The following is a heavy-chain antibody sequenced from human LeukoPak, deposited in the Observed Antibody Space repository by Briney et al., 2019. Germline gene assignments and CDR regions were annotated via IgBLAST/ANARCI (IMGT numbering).Heavy chain of an antibody. J-gene: IGHJ4*02. CDR1: GFTFSSYS. CDR3: ARWWGGNDY. CDR2: ISSSSSNI. V-gene: IGHV3-21*01. D-gene: IGHD2-15*01. Sequence: GGSLRLSCAASGFTFSSYSMNWVRQAPGKGLEWVSCISSSSSNIYYADSVKGRFTISRDNAKNSMYLQMNRLRAEDTAVYYCARWWGGNDYWGQGTLVTVSS.